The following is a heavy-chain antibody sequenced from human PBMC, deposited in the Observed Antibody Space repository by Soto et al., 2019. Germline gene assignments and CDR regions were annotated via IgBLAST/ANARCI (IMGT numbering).Heavy chain of an antibody. D-gene: IGHD6-19*01. CDR2: IYFSGST. CDR1: GDSVSSRNYY. Sequence: SLTCTVSGDSVSSRNYYWTWIRQPPGKGLEWIGYIYFSGSTNYNPSLKSRLTISVDTSKNQFSLKLNSVTAADTAVYYCARDRMAVAGFDYWGQGTLVTVSS. V-gene: IGHV4-61*01. CDR3: ARDRMAVAGFDY. J-gene: IGHJ4*02.